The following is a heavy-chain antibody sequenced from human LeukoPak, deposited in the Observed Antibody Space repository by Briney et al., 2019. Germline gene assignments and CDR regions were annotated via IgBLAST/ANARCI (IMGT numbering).Heavy chain of an antibody. CDR3: ARVGLRLGAAAGGYYYYYYYMDV. D-gene: IGHD6-13*01. V-gene: IGHV3-21*01. J-gene: IGHJ6*03. CDR2: ISSSSSYI. CDR1: GFTFSSYS. Sequence: GGSLRLSCAASGFTFSSYSMNWVRQAPGKGLEWVSSISSSSSYIYYADSVKGRFTISRDNAKNSLYLQMNSLLAEDTTVDYCARVGLRLGAAAGGYYYYYYYMDVWGKGTTVTVSS.